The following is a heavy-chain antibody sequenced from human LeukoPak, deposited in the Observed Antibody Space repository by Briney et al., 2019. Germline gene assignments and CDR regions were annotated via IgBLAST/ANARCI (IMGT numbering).Heavy chain of an antibody. D-gene: IGHD2-15*01. CDR2: IKQDGSEK. J-gene: IGHJ3*02. CDR3: ARGYCSGGSCYAFDI. CDR1: EFTFSNYW. V-gene: IGHV3-7*04. Sequence: GGSLRLSCAASEFTFSNYWMSWVRQAPGKGLEWVANIKQDGSEKYYLDPVKGRFTISRDNAKQSLYLQMNSLRAEDTAVYYCARGYCSGGSCYAFDIWGQGTMVTVSS.